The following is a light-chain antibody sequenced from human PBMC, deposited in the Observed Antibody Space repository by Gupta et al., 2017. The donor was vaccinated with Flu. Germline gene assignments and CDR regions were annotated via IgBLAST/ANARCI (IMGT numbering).Light chain of an antibody. V-gene: IGKV1-39*01. Sequence: DIQMTHPPSSLSASVGDRVTITCRASQSISSYLNWYQQKPGKAPKLLIYTASSLQSGVPSRISGSGSGTDFTLTISRLQPEDFATYYCQQSNSTPQTFGQGTKLEIK. CDR2: TAS. J-gene: IGKJ2*01. CDR3: QQSNSTPQT. CDR1: QSISSY.